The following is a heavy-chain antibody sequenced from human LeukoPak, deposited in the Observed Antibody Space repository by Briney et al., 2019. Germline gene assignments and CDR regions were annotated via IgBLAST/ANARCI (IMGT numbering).Heavy chain of an antibody. Sequence: ASVTVSFKASGYTFTNSGISWVRQAPGQGLEWLGWISAYNGNTNYAQKVQGRVTMTSDTSTRTAYMELRSLTSDDTAVYYCARITMVRGVIFDWYFDLWGRGTLVTVSS. J-gene: IGHJ2*01. V-gene: IGHV1-18*01. CDR1: GYTFTNSG. CDR2: ISAYNGNT. CDR3: ARITMVRGVIFDWYFDL. D-gene: IGHD3-10*01.